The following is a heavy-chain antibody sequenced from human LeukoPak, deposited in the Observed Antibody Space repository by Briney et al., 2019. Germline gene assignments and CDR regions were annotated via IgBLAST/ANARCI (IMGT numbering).Heavy chain of an antibody. Sequence: KRGESLQISCKGSGYSFTSYWIGWVRQLPGKGLEWMGIIYPGDSDTRYSPSFQGQVTISADKSISTAYLQWSSLKASDTAMYYCARLLRNIAAAVYYFDYWGQGTLVTVSS. J-gene: IGHJ4*02. CDR1: GYSFTSYW. CDR3: ARLLRNIAAAVYYFDY. D-gene: IGHD6-13*01. CDR2: IYPGDSDT. V-gene: IGHV5-51*01.